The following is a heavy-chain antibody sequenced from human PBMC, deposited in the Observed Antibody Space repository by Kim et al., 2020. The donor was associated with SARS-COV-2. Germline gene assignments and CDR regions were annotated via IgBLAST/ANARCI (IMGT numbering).Heavy chain of an antibody. V-gene: IGHV4-34*01. CDR3: AREVAYCSSTSCYSPYYFDY. CDR2: INHSGST. J-gene: IGHJ4*02. CDR1: GGSFSGYY. D-gene: IGHD2-2*01. Sequence: SETLSLTCAVYGGSFSGYYWSWIRQPPGKGLEWIGEINHSGSTNYNPSLKSRVTISVDTSKNQFSLKLSSVTAADTAVYYCAREVAYCSSTSCYSPYYFDYWGQGTLVTVSS.